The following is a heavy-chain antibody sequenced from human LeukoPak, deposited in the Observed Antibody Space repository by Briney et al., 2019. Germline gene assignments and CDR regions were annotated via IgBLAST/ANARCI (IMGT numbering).Heavy chain of an antibody. CDR3: AREIVAVAGTGNNWFDP. V-gene: IGHV3-74*01. D-gene: IGHD6-19*01. CDR2: INSDGSST. CDR1: GFTFSSYW. Sequence: PGGSLRLSCAASGFTFSSYWMHWVRQAPGKGLVWVSRINSDGSSTSYADSVKGRFTISRDNAKNTLYLQMNSLRAEDTAVYYCAREIVAVAGTGNNWFDPWGQGTLVTASS. J-gene: IGHJ5*02.